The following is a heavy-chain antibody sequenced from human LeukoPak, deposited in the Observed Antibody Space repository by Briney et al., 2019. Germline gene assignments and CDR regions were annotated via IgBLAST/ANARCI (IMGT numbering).Heavy chain of an antibody. CDR2: ISSLISTI. Sequence: GGPLRLSCAASGFTLSSYGMNGVREAPGKGVEWISYISSLISTIYYADSVKGRFTVSRDNVNNSLYLQMNSLRAEDTAVYYCASPFRIVVDVWGRGTLVTVSS. D-gene: IGHD1-26*01. J-gene: IGHJ2*01. CDR3: ASPFRIVVDV. CDR1: GFTLSSYG. V-gene: IGHV3-48*01.